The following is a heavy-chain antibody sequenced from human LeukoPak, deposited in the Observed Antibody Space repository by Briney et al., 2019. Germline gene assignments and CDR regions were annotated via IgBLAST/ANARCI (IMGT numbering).Heavy chain of an antibody. CDR2: IYYSGST. Sequence: SETLSLTCTVSGGSISSSSYYWGWIRQPPGKGLEWIGSIYYSGSTYYNPSLKSRVTISVDTSKNQFSLKLSSVTAADTAVYYCARDPGATTFYYYYYMDVWGKGTTVTVSS. CDR1: GGSISSSSYY. V-gene: IGHV4-39*07. J-gene: IGHJ6*03. D-gene: IGHD1-26*01. CDR3: ARDPGATTFYYYYYMDV.